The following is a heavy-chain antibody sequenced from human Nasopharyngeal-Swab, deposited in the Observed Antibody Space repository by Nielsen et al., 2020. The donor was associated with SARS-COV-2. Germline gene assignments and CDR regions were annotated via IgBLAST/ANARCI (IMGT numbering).Heavy chain of an antibody. CDR1: GGTFSSYA. CDR2: IIPIFGTA. Sequence: SVKVSCKASGGTFSSYAISWVRQAPGQGLEWMGGIIPIFGTANYAQKFQGRVTITADKSTSTAYMELSSLRSEDTAVYYCVRGDTIFGKGSYDAFDIWGQGTMVTVSS. J-gene: IGHJ3*02. D-gene: IGHD3-3*01. V-gene: IGHV1-69*06. CDR3: VRGDTIFGKGSYDAFDI.